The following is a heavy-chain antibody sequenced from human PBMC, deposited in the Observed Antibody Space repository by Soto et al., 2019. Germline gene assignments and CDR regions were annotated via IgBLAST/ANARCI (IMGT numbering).Heavy chain of an antibody. D-gene: IGHD2-15*01. V-gene: IGHV1-18*01. Sequence: QVQLVQSGAEVKKPGASVKVSCKASGYTFTSYGISWVRQAPGQGLEWMGRISAYNGNTNYAQKLQGRVTRTTDTSTSTAYMERRSLRSDATAVYYCARVVGAVGHWFDPWGQGTLVTVSS. J-gene: IGHJ5*02. CDR3: ARVVGAVGHWFDP. CDR2: ISAYNGNT. CDR1: GYTFTSYG.